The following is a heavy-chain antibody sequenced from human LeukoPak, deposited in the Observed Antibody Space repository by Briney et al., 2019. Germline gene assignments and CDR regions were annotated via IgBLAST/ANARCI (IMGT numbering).Heavy chain of an antibody. Sequence: GGSLRLFCAASGFTFSTYGMHWVRQAPGKGLDWVAVIWYDGSNKYYADSVKGRFTISRDNSKNMLYLQMNSLTAEDTAVYYCARAVGPFDYWGQGTLVTVSS. D-gene: IGHD2-15*01. CDR2: IWYDGSNK. CDR3: ARAVGPFDY. J-gene: IGHJ4*02. CDR1: GFTFSTYG. V-gene: IGHV3-33*01.